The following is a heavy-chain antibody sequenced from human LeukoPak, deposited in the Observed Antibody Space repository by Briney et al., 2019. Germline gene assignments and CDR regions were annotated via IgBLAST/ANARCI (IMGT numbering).Heavy chain of an antibody. J-gene: IGHJ6*03. D-gene: IGHD1-14*01. CDR2: IYYSGST. CDR3: ARAGPGYYYYYMDV. Sequence: SETLFLTCTVSGGSISSYYWSWIRQPPGKGLEWIGYIYYSGSTNYNPSLKSRVTISVDTSKNQFSLKLSSVTAADTAVYYCARAGPGYYYYYMDVWGKGTTVTVSS. V-gene: IGHV4-59*01. CDR1: GGSISSYY.